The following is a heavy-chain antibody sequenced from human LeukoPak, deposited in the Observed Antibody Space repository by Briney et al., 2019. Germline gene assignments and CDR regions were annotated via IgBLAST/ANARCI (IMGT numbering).Heavy chain of an antibody. J-gene: IGHJ4*02. CDR1: GGTFSSYA. D-gene: IGHD1-26*01. V-gene: IGHV1-69*05. CDR3: ARVVGATAFDY. Sequence: ASVKVSCKASGGTFSSYAISWVRQAPGQGLEWMGRIIPIFCTANYAQKFQGRVTITTDESTSTAYMELSSLRSEDTAVYYCARVVGATAFDYWGQGTLVTVSS. CDR2: IIPIFCTA.